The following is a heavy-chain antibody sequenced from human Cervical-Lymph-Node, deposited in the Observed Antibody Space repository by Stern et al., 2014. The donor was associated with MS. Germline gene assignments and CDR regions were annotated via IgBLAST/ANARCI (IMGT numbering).Heavy chain of an antibody. J-gene: IGHJ6*02. CDR1: GGSISSSPYY. CDR2: IYYSGNT. CDR3: ALHPWFGAYFSGVDV. V-gene: IGHV4-39*01. D-gene: IGHD3-16*01. Sequence: QLQLQESGPGLVKPSETLSLTCTVSGGSISSSPYYWGWIRQPPGKGLEWIGSIYYSGNTYYNPSLKSRVTISVDTSKNQFPLTLSSLTAADTAVYYCALHPWFGAYFSGVDVWGQGTTVTVSS.